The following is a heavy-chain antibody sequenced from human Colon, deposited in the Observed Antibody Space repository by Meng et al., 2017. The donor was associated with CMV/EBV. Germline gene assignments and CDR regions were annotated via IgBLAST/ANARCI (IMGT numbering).Heavy chain of an antibody. V-gene: IGHV3-30*03. CDR1: GFTFSSYW. J-gene: IGHJ6*02. Sequence: GGSLRLSCAASGFTFSSYWMSWVRQAPGKGLEWVAFIRHDGLPSYAASVKGRFSISRDSSKNTVDLQMNSLRTEDSAVYFCVRGINLGMDVWGQGTTVTVSS. CDR3: VRGINLGMDV. CDR2: IRHDGLP.